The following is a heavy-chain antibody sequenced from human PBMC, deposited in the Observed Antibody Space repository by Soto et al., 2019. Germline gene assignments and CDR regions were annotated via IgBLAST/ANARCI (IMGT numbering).Heavy chain of an antibody. CDR2: ISGSGGTT. V-gene: IGHV3-23*01. CDR3: AKDSWAIFGVPAGEYYAMDV. CDR1: GFTFENYA. J-gene: IGHJ6*02. D-gene: IGHD3-3*01. Sequence: GGSLRLSCVASGFTFENYAMSWVRQAPGKGLEWVSAISGSGGTTYYSDSVKGGFTISRDNSKDTVYLQMNDLRVEDAAEYFCAKDSWAIFGVPAGEYYAMDVWGQGTTVTVSS.